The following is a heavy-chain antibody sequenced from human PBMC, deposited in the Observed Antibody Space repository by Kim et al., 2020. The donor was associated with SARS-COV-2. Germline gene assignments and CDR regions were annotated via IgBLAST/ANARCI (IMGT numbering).Heavy chain of an antibody. J-gene: IGHJ6*02. CDR3: ARDHIALQWPLYSYYGVDV. D-gene: IGHD6-19*01. V-gene: IGHV3-66*01. Sequence: KGRFTISRDNSKNALYLQMNSLRAEDTAVYYCARDHIALQWPLYSYYGVDVWGQGTTVTVSS.